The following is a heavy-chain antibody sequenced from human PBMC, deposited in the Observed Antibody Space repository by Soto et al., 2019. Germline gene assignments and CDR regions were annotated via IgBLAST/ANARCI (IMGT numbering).Heavy chain of an antibody. CDR2: ISRDGGTK. CDR3: TGGVASGY. D-gene: IGHD2-8*02. CDR1: GFTVSTYG. V-gene: IGHV3-30*03. Sequence: QVQLVESGGGVVQPGRSLRLSCAVSGFTVSTYGMHWVRQAPGKGLEWVAVISRDGGTKYYADSVKGRFTISKDNSRNTLSLEMNSLRGDDMAVYYCTGGVASGYWGQGTLVTVSS. J-gene: IGHJ4*02.